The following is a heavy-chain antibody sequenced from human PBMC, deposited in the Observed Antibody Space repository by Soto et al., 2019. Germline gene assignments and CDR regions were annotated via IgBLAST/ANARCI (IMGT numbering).Heavy chain of an antibody. Sequence: PSETLSLTCTVSGGSISSSSYYWGWIRQPPGKGLEWIGSIYYSGSTYYNPSLKSRVTISVDTSKNQFSLKLSSVTAADTAVYYCARQLFNWDYEIRFDYWGQGTLVTVSS. J-gene: IGHJ4*02. CDR3: ARQLFNWDYEIRFDY. V-gene: IGHV4-39*01. D-gene: IGHD1-7*01. CDR1: GGSISSSSYY. CDR2: IYYSGST.